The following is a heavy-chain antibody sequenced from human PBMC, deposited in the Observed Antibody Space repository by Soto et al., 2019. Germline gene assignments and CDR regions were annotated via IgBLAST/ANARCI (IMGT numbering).Heavy chain of an antibody. Sequence: QVQLQQWGAGLLKPSETLSLTCAGYGGSFSGFSWTWIHQSPGKGLEWIGKINHIGSTIYNPSLKGRVPISVWTANNQFALESSSVTAADTGVYYWARGLCSGDDYSGGCYYFDDWGQGAVVTVSS. D-gene: IGHD2-15*01. V-gene: IGHV4-34*01. J-gene: IGHJ4*02. CDR2: INHIGST. CDR1: GGSFSGFS. CDR3: ARGLCSGDDYSGGCYYFDD.